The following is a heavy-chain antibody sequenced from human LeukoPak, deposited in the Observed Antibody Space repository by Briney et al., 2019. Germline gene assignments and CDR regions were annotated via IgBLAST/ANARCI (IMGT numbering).Heavy chain of an antibody. CDR1: GYTFTSYG. Sequence: GASVKVSCKASGYTFTSYGISWVRQAPGQGLEWMGWISAYNGNTNYAQKFQGRVTITADESTSTAYMELSSLRSEDTAVYYCARVPAPKGPWRSSSTGDWYFDLWGRGTLVTVSS. D-gene: IGHD6-6*01. CDR2: ISAYNGNT. V-gene: IGHV1-18*01. CDR3: ARVPAPKGPWRSSSTGDWYFDL. J-gene: IGHJ2*01.